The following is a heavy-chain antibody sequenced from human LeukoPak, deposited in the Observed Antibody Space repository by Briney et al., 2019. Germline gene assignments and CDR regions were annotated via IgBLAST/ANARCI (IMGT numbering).Heavy chain of an antibody. CDR3: ARDPDGHDRRTAHL. V-gene: IGHV1-2*02. CDR1: VYTFTDHY. CDR2: INPNSGGT. Sequence: GASVKVSCKAFVYTFTDHYIHWVRQAPGQGLEWMGWINPNSGGTNFAQKFKGRVTMTRDTSITTAYMELSSLRSDDTAVYYCARDPDGHDRRTAHLWGQGTLVTVSS. J-gene: IGHJ5*02. D-gene: IGHD5-12*01.